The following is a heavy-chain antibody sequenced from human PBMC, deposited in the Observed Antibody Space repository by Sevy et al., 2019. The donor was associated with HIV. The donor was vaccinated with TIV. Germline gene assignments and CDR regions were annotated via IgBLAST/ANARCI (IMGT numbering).Heavy chain of an antibody. CDR2: ISATGVST. V-gene: IGHV3-23*01. D-gene: IGHD2-21*02. CDR3: ANTLQELPFHPRYFDY. J-gene: IGHJ4*02. CDR1: GFTLGSYT. Sequence: GGSLRLSCAASGFTLGSYTMNWVRQAPGKGLEWVASISATGVSTYYADSVKGRFTISRDVSKGILYLQMNSLTAEDTAIFYCANTLQELPFHPRYFDYWGQGTLVTVSS.